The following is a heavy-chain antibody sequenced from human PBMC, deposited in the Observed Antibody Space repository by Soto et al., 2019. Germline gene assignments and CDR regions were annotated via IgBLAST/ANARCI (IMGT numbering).Heavy chain of an antibody. D-gene: IGHD3-22*01. CDR3: ARVAYDSSANYYVHYFGY. Sequence: PSETLSLTCTVSVDSVYLGTYYRAWIREPPGTVMEWIGYIPYRGSTNHKPPLDSRVTISLDRSKNQFSLKLSYVTAAETAVYFCARVAYDSSANYYVHYFGYWGRGTMVTVSS. V-gene: IGHV4-61*01. J-gene: IGHJ4*02. CDR2: IPYRGST. CDR1: VDSVYLGTYY.